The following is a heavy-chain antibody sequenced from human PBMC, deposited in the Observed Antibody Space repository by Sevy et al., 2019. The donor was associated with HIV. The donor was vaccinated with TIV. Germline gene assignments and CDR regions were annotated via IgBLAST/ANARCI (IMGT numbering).Heavy chain of an antibody. J-gene: IGHJ4*02. CDR3: AKDRSGSWSVDY. D-gene: IGHD6-13*01. Sequence: GGCLRLSCAGSGFTFYNYGIHWVRQAPGKELEWVTMISYDGKNENYADSVKGRFTISRDNSKNTVYLQMNSLRPDDTAIYYCAKDRSGSWSVDYWGQGTLVTVSS. V-gene: IGHV3-30*18. CDR2: ISYDGKNE. CDR1: GFTFYNYG.